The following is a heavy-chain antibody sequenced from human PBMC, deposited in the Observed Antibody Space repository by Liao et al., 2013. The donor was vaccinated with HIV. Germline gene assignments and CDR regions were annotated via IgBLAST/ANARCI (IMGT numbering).Heavy chain of an antibody. CDR1: GGSISSGSYY. Sequence: QVQLQESGPGLVKPSQTLSLTCTVSGGSISSGSYYWTWIRQPAGKGLEWIGRIYTSGSTNYNPSLKSRVTISLDKSKNQFSLKLTSVTAADTAVYYCARDETELGNVWGKGTTVTVSS. J-gene: IGHJ6*04. D-gene: IGHD3-16*01. CDR2: IYTSGST. V-gene: IGHV4-61*02. CDR3: ARDETELGNV.